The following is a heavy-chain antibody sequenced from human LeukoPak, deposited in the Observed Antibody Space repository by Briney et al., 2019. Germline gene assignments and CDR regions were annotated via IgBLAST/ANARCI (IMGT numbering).Heavy chain of an antibody. V-gene: IGHV1-2*02. D-gene: IGHD6-13*01. CDR1: GNTFSGHY. CDR2: INPKNGGT. Sequence: ASVRVSCKASGNTFSGHYIHWVRQAPGQGLEWMGWINPKNGGTSYAQRFQGRVSLTRDTSISTAYMEVSRLSSDDTALYFCARDRVPFYSSTFKDYYLQYGLDVWGQGTTVAVSS. J-gene: IGHJ6*02. CDR3: ARDRVPFYSSTFKDYYLQYGLDV.